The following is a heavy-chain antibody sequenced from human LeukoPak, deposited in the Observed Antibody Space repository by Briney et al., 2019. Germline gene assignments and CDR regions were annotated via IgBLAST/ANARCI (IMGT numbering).Heavy chain of an antibody. CDR1: GGSISSYY. J-gene: IGHJ6*03. CDR3: ASNRAEDYYMDV. D-gene: IGHD1/OR15-1a*01. CDR2: IYTSGST. Sequence: SETLSLTCTVSGGSISSYYWSWIRQPARNRPYLIGRIYTSGSTNYNPSLKSRVTMSVDTSKNQFSLKLSSVTAADTAVYYCASNRAEDYYMDVWGKGTTVTVSS. V-gene: IGHV4-4*07.